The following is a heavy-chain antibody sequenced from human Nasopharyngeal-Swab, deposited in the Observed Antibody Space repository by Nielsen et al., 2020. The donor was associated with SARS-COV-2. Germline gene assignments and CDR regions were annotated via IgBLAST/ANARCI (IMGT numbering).Heavy chain of an antibody. Sequence: GESLKISCAASGFTFSSYWMHWVRQAPGKGLEWVANIKQDGSEIYYVDSLKGRFTISRDNAKNSLYLQMNSLRAEDTAVYYCARLKYDFWNGPPEDYWGQGTLVTVSS. CDR3: ARLKYDFWNGPPEDY. CDR1: GFTFSSYW. J-gene: IGHJ4*02. CDR2: IKQDGSEI. V-gene: IGHV3-7*01. D-gene: IGHD3-3*01.